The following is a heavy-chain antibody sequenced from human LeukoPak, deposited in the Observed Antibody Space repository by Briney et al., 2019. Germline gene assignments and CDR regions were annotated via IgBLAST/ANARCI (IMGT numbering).Heavy chain of an antibody. CDR3: ARDQEAYCTSSSCFQSAP. J-gene: IGHJ5*01. Sequence: SETLSLTCTVSGTSMIDYYWSWIRQPAGKGLQWIGRIYDNTNSNYDPSLKSRVTMFVDTSKNQFSLRLTSVTAADTATYYCARDQEAYCTSSSCFQSAPWGQGTLVIVSS. V-gene: IGHV4-4*07. CDR2: IYDNTNS. D-gene: IGHD2-8*01. CDR1: GTSMIDYY.